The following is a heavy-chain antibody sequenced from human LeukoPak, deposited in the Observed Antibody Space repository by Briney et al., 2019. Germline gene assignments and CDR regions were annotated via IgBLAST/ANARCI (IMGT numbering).Heavy chain of an antibody. J-gene: IGHJ4*02. V-gene: IGHV3-21*01. CDR3: ARDRAVAHVFDY. D-gene: IGHD5-12*01. Sequence: PGGSLRLSCAASGFTFSSYSMNWVRQAPGKGLEWVSSISSSSSYIYYADSVKGRFTISRDNAKNSLYLQMNSLRAEDTAVYYCARDRAVAHVFDYWGQGTLVTVSS. CDR1: GFTFSSYS. CDR2: ISSSSSYI.